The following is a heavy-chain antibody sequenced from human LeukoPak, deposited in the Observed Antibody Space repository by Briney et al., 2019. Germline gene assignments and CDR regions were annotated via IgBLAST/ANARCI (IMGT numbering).Heavy chain of an antibody. J-gene: IGHJ4*02. Sequence: GESLKISCKGSGYSFTNYWIGLVRQVPGKGLEGMGIIYPGGSDSRYSPSFQGQVTISADKSISTAYLQWSSLKASDTAMYYCARLTANWGYGDYWGQGTLVTVSS. CDR2: IYPGGSDS. D-gene: IGHD7-27*01. CDR3: ARLTANWGYGDY. V-gene: IGHV5-51*01. CDR1: GYSFTNYW.